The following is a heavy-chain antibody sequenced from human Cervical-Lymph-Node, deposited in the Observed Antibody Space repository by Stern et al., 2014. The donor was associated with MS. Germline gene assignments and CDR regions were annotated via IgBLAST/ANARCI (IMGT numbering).Heavy chain of an antibody. CDR2: ISSDGSIT. J-gene: IGHJ4*02. D-gene: IGHD6-25*01. CDR3: AREGAATLLAIEY. Sequence: EVQLVESGGGLVQPGGSLGLPGAASGFTFSSYWMHWVRQVPGKGLIWVSRISSDGSITSYADSVKGRFTISRDNAKNTLYLQMSSLRAEDTAVYYCAREGAATLLAIEYWGQGVLVTVSS. V-gene: IGHV3-74*03. CDR1: GFTFSSYW.